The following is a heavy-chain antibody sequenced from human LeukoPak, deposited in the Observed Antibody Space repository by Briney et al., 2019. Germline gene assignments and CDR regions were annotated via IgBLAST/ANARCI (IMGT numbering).Heavy chain of an antibody. CDR1: GFTFSSYG. CDR3: ARVYYYDSTAEYFQH. Sequence: GGSLRLSCAASGFTFSSYGMHWVRQAPGKGLEWVSYISSSSSTIYYADSVKGRFTISRDNAKNSLYLQMNSLRAEDTAVYYCARVYYYDSTAEYFQHWGQGTLVTVSS. D-gene: IGHD3-22*01. V-gene: IGHV3-48*01. CDR2: ISSSSSTI. J-gene: IGHJ1*01.